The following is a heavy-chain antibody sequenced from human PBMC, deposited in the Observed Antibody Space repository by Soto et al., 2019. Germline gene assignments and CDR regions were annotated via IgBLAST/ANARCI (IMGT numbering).Heavy chain of an antibody. Sequence: SETLSLTCAVSGGSISSSNWWSWVRQPPGKGLEWIGEIYHSGSTNYNPSLKSRVTISVDKSKNQFSLKLSSVTAADTAVYYCARGYYDFWSGYYIFDYWGQGTLVTVSS. V-gene: IGHV4-4*02. D-gene: IGHD3-3*01. CDR2: IYHSGST. CDR1: GGSISSSNW. CDR3: ARGYYDFWSGYYIFDY. J-gene: IGHJ4*02.